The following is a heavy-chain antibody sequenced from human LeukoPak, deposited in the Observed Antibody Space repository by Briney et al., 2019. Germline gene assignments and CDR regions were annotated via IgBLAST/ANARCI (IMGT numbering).Heavy chain of an antibody. CDR3: ARDRPHNWFDP. V-gene: IGHV3-74*01. Sequence: PGGSLRLSCAASGFTFSSYWMHWVRQAPGKGLVWASRIDNDGRDTTYADSVRGRFTISRDNGKNTVYLQMNSLRPEDTAVYYCARDRPHNWFDPWGRGTLVSVSS. CDR1: GFTFSSYW. J-gene: IGHJ5*02. CDR2: IDNDGRDT.